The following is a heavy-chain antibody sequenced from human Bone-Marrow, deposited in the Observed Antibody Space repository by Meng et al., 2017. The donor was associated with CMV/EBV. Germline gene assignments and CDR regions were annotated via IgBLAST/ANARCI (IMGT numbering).Heavy chain of an antibody. CDR1: GFTFSGSD. CDR3: VKGWQQLGDS. D-gene: IGHD4-23*01. Sequence: GESLKISCAASGFTFSGSDMHWVRQASGKGLEWVGRIRSKTNSYATAYAASVKGRFTISRDNSNNTLHLQMNSLRADDTAVYYCVKGWQQLGDSWGQGTLVTVSS. V-gene: IGHV3-73*01. J-gene: IGHJ4*02. CDR2: IRSKTNSYAT.